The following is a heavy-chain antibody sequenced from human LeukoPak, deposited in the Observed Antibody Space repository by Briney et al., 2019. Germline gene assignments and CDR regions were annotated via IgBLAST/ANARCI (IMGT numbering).Heavy chain of an antibody. Sequence: SVKVSCKASGGTFSSYAISWVRQAPGQGLEWMGRIIPIFGIANYAQKFQGRVTITADKSTSTAYMELSSLRSEDTAVYYCARALGYCSSTSCSPDLLQGYYYGMDVWGQGTTVTVSS. CDR2: IIPIFGIA. CDR1: GGTFSSYA. CDR3: ARALGYCSSTSCSPDLLQGYYYGMDV. D-gene: IGHD2-2*01. V-gene: IGHV1-69*04. J-gene: IGHJ6*02.